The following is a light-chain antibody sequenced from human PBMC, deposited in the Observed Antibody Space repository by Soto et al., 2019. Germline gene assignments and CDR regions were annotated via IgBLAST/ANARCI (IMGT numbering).Light chain of an antibody. V-gene: IGKV1-27*01. CDR1: QDISNY. CDR2: AAS. Sequence: DIQMTQSPSSLSASVGDRVTITCQASQDISNYLAWYQQKPGKVPKLLIYAASTLQSGVPSRFSGSGSGTDFTLTISSLQPEDVAIYYCQKYNSAPWTFGQGTKVEIK. CDR3: QKYNSAPWT. J-gene: IGKJ1*01.